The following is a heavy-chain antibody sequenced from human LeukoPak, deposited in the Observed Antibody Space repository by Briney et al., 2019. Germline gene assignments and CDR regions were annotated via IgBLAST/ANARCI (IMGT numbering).Heavy chain of an antibody. D-gene: IGHD3-22*01. Sequence: SVKVSCKASGGTFSSYAISWVRQAPGQGLEWMGGIIPIFGTTNYAQKFQDRVTITADKSTSTAYMELTSLRSEDTAVYYCAILNDYYDTSGYYWGQGTLVTVSS. V-gene: IGHV1-69*06. J-gene: IGHJ4*02. CDR1: GGTFSSYA. CDR3: AILNDYYDTSGYY. CDR2: IIPIFGTT.